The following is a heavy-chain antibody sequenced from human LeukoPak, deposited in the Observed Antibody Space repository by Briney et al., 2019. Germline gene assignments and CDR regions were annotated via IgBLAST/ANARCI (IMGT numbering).Heavy chain of an antibody. CDR2: ISYDGSNK. CDR3: AKTTSWSIKQDGMDV. V-gene: IGHV3-30*18. J-gene: IGHJ6*02. D-gene: IGHD1-14*01. Sequence: GGSLRLSCAASGFTFSSYGMHWVRQAPGKGLEWVAVISYDGSNKYYADSVKGRFTISRDNSKNTLYLQMNSLRAEDTAVYYCAKTTSWSIKQDGMDVWGQGTTVTVSS. CDR1: GFTFSSYG.